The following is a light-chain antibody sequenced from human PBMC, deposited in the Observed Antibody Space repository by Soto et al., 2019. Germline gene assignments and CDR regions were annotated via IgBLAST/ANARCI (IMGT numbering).Light chain of an antibody. Sequence: DIQLTQSPSFLSTSVGDRVTITCRASQGITSYLAWYQQKPGKAPKLLIYLASTLQSGVPSRFSGSGSGTEFTLTISILQPEDFATYYYQQVNSFPVTFGQGTRLEIK. J-gene: IGKJ5*01. CDR3: QQVNSFPVT. CDR1: QGITSY. CDR2: LAS. V-gene: IGKV1-9*01.